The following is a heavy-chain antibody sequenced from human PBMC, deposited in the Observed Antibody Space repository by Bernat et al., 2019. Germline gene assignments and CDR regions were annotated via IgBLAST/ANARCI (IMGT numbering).Heavy chain of an antibody. CDR2: ISYDGSNK. D-gene: IGHD2-15*01. CDR1: GFTFSSYA. J-gene: IGHJ4*02. V-gene: IGHV3-30-3*01. CDR3: ARDSVGYCSGGSCYSVDY. Sequence: QVQLVESGGGVVQPGRSLRLSCAASGFTFSSYAMHWDRQAPGKGLEWVAVISYDGSNKYYADSVKGRFTISRDNSKNTLYLQMNSLRAEDTAVYYCARDSVGYCSGGSCYSVDYWGQGTLVTVSS.